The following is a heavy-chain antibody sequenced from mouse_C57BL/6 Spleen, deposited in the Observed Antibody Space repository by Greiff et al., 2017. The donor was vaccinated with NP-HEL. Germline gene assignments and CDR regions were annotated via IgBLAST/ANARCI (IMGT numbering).Heavy chain of an antibody. J-gene: IGHJ2*01. CDR2: IRNKANGYTT. CDR1: GFTFTDYY. CDR3: ARLSSTMISYFDY. Sequence: EVQLVESGGGLVQPGGSLSLSCAASGFTFTDYYMSWVRQPPGKALEWLGFIRNKANGYTTEYSASVKGRFTISRDNSQSILYLQMNALRAEDSATYYCARLSSTMISYFDYWGQGTTLTVSS. V-gene: IGHV7-3*01. D-gene: IGHD2-4*01.